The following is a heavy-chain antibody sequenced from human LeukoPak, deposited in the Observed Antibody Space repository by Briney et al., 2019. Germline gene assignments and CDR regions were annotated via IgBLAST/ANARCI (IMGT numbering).Heavy chain of an antibody. J-gene: IGHJ4*02. CDR3: ARVFGCGSGWYPGVSDY. Sequence: GGPLTLPCAASGFTLSIYAMHWVRQAPRKGLEGGAVISYDGSNKYYEQSVKRRFTVCRDNSKNTQYLEMNGLGAEDTAGYYCARVFGCGSGWYPGVSDYGGGGPVVPVP. CDR1: GFTLSIYA. V-gene: IGHV3-30*04. D-gene: IGHD6-19*01. CDR2: ISYDGSNK.